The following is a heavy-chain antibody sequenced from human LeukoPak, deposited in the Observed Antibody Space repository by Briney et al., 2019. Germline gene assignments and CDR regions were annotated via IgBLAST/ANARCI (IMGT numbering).Heavy chain of an antibody. CDR3: ARDPPALEDFDY. V-gene: IGHV3-48*04. CDR1: GFTFSSYN. J-gene: IGHJ4*02. Sequence: HPGGSLRLSCAASGFTFSSYNMNWVRQAPGKGLEWVSYISGRGNTIKYADSVKGRFTISRDNGKNSLYLHMSSLRAEDTAVYYCARDPPALEDFDYWGQGTQVTVSS. CDR2: ISGRGNTI.